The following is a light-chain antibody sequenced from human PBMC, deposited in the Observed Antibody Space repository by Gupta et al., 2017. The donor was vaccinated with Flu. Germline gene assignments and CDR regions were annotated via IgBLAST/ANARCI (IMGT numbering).Light chain of an antibody. CDR2: AAS. J-gene: IGKJ3*01. CDR3: QQSYSTPLFT. V-gene: IGKV1-39*01. CDR1: QSISSY. Sequence: DIPKTPSSSSLSASVGDRVTITCRASQSISSYLNWYQQKPGKAPKLLIYAASSLQSGVPSRFSGSGSGTDFTLTISSLQPEDFATYYCQQSYSTPLFTFGPGTKVDIK.